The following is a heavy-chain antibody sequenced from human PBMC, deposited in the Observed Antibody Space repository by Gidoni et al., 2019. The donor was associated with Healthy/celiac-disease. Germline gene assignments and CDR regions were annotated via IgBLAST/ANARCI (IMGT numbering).Heavy chain of an antibody. J-gene: IGHJ4*02. V-gene: IGHV4-4*07. Sequence: QVQLQESGPGLVKPSETLSLTCTVSGGSISSYYWSWIRQPAGKGLEWIGRIYTSGSTNYNPSLKSRVTMSVDTSKNQFSLKLSSVTAADTAVYYCARGMEYYDILTGYYNGFGWDYWGQGTLVTVSS. CDR2: IYTSGST. CDR1: GGSISSYY. CDR3: ARGMEYYDILTGYYNGFGWDY. D-gene: IGHD3-9*01.